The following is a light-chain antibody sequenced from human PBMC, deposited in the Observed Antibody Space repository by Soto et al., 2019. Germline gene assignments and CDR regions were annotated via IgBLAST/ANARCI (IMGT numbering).Light chain of an antibody. CDR2: SNN. CDR1: RSNIGSNT. CDR3: TSYTITSPYV. V-gene: IGLV1-44*01. J-gene: IGLJ1*01. Sequence: QSVLTQPPSTSGTPGQRVTISCSGSRSNIGSNTVTWYQQLPGTAPKLLIYSNNQRPSGVPDRFSGSKSGNTASLTISGLQAEDEADYYCTSYTITSPYVFGTGTKVTVL.